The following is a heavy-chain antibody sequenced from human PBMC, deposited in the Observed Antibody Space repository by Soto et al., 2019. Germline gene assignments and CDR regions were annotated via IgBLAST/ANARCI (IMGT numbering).Heavy chain of an antibody. CDR1: GFHFRNFG. D-gene: IGHD3-16*01. J-gene: IGHJ5*01. CDR3: ARFWGPLTATVDDS. CDR2: ISYVGNTK. V-gene: IGHV3-30*03. Sequence: GGSLILYSADYGFHFRNFGMLWARQAPGKGLEWVASISYVGNTKYSTDSVKGRFTITRDDSKNTLFLQMNSLRSEDTGVYYCARFWGPLTATVDDSWGHRT.